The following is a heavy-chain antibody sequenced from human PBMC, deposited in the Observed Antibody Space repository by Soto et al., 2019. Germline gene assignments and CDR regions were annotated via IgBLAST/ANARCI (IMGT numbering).Heavy chain of an antibody. V-gene: IGHV1-18*01. CDR2: ISAYNGNT. CDR1: GYTFTSYG. CDR3: ARVNAGRYYDFWSGYYDP. Sequence: QVPLVQSGAEVKKPGASVKVSCKASGYTFTSYGISWVRQAPGQGLEWMGWISAYNGNTNYAQKLQGRVTMTTDTSTSTAYMELRSLRSDDTAVYYCARVNAGRYYDFWSGYYDPWGQGTLVTVSS. D-gene: IGHD3-3*01. J-gene: IGHJ5*02.